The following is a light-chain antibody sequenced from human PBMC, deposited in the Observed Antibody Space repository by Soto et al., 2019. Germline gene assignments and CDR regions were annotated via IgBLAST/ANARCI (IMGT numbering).Light chain of an antibody. CDR3: QTWDTGISVV. J-gene: IGLJ2*01. CDR2: LNNDGSH. CDR1: SGHSNYA. Sequence: QSVLTQSPSASASLGASVKLTCTLSSGHSNYAIAWHQQQPEKGPRYLMKLNNDGSHSKGDGIPDRFSGSSSGAERYLTISSLQSEDESDYYCQTWDTGISVVFGGGTNLTVL. V-gene: IGLV4-69*01.